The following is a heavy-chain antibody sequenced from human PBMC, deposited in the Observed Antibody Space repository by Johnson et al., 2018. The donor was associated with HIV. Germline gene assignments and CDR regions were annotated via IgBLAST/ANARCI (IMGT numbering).Heavy chain of an antibody. D-gene: IGHD2-21*01. CDR2: ISSDGSNK. CDR3: AKSIVVVIAGNNDDAFDI. V-gene: IGHV3-30*18. CDR1: GFTFSRYA. Sequence: QVQLVESGGGVVQPGRSLRLSCAASGFTFSRYAMHWVRQAPGKGLEWVAVISSDGSNKYYGDSVKGRFTISRDNPKNTLYLQMNSLRAEDTAVYYCAKSIVVVIAGNNDDAFDIWGQGTMVTVSS. J-gene: IGHJ3*02.